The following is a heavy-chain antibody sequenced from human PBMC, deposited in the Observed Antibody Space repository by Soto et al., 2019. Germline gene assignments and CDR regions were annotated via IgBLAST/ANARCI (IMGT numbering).Heavy chain of an antibody. V-gene: IGHV4-59*01. CDR2: ISYSGST. CDR1: GASITTYY. Sequence: SETLSLTCSVSGASITTYYWSWIRQPPGKGLEWIGSISYSGSTKYNPSLEGRVMISLDTSKNQFSLRLTSVTAADTALYYCARDWDSSGLFDPWGQGALVTVSS. CDR3: ARDWDSSGLFDP. J-gene: IGHJ5*02. D-gene: IGHD3-10*01.